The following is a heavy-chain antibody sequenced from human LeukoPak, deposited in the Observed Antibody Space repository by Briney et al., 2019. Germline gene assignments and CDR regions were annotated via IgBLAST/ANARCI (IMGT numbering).Heavy chain of an antibody. Sequence: ASVKVSCKASGYTFTSYYMHWVRQAPGQGLEWMGIINPSGGSTSYAQKFQGRVTMTRDMSTSTVYLELSSLRSEDTAVYYCADLYSSSSRSDYWGQGTLVTVSS. D-gene: IGHD6-6*01. CDR1: GYTFTSYY. CDR3: ADLYSSSSRSDY. V-gene: IGHV1-46*01. CDR2: INPSGGST. J-gene: IGHJ4*02.